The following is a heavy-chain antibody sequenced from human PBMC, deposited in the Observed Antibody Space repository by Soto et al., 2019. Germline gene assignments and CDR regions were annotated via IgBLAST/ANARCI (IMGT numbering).Heavy chain of an antibody. J-gene: IGHJ6*02. CDR2: IYPTDSET. Sequence: GESLKISCKGSGYSXTSYWIGWVRQMPGKGLEWVGIIYPTDSETRYSPSFQGQVTISADKSINTAYLQWSSLKASDTAIYYCARPYGMDVWGQGTTVTVSS. V-gene: IGHV5-51*01. CDR1: GYSXTSYW. CDR3: ARPYGMDV.